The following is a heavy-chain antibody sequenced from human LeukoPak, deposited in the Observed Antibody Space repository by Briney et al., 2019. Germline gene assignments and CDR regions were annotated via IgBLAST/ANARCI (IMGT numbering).Heavy chain of an antibody. CDR2: IWYDGSNK. J-gene: IGHJ5*02. V-gene: IGHV3-33*01. D-gene: IGHD2-2*02. Sequence: GRSLRLSCAASGFTFSSYGMHWVRQAPGKGLEWVAVIWYDGSNKYYADSVKGRFTIPRDNSKNTLYLQMNSLRAEDTAVYYCARAQGYCSSTSCYNFRFDPWGQGTLVTVSS. CDR3: ARAQGYCSSTSCYNFRFDP. CDR1: GFTFSSYG.